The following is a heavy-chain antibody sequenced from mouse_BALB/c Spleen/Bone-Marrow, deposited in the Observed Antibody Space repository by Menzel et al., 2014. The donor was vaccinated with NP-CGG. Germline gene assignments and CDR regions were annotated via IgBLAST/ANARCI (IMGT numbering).Heavy chain of an antibody. J-gene: IGHJ1*01. V-gene: IGHV5-15*02. CDR2: ISNLAYSI. D-gene: IGHD1-1*01. Sequence: EVQVVESGGGSVQPGGSRKLSCAASGFTFSDYGMAWVRQAPGKGPEWVAFISNLAYSIYYADTVTGRFTISRENAKNTLYLEMSSLRSEDTAMYYCARDQVYYYGSSYGYFDVWGAGTTVTVSS. CDR3: ARDQVYYYGSSYGYFDV. CDR1: GFTFSDYG.